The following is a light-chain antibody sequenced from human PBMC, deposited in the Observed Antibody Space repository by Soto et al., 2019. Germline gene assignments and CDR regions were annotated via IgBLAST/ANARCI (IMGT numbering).Light chain of an antibody. CDR1: QSVSSSY. J-gene: IGKJ1*01. V-gene: IGKV3-20*01. CDR2: GAS. Sequence: EIVLTQSPGTLSLSPGERATLSCRASQSVSSSYLAWYQQKPGQAPRLLIYGASSRATGIPDRFSGSGSGTDFTLTINRLEPDDFATYYCQHYNSYSEAFGQGTKVDI. CDR3: QHYNSYSEA.